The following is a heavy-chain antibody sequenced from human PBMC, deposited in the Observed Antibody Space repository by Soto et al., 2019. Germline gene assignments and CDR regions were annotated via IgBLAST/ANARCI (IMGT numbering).Heavy chain of an antibody. V-gene: IGHV1-2*04. J-gene: IGHJ6*02. D-gene: IGHD2-15*01. Sequence: ASVKVSCKASGYTFTVYYMHWVRQAPRQGLEWMGWINPNSGGTNYAQKFQGWVTMTRDTSISTAYMELSRLRSDDTAVYYCASSAPHQYYYGMAVRGQGTTVPVSS. CDR1: GYTFTVYY. CDR3: ASSAPHQYYYGMAV. CDR2: INPNSGGT.